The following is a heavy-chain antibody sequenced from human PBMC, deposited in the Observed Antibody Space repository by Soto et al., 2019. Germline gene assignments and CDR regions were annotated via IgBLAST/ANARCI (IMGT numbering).Heavy chain of an antibody. CDR1: GFTFSRYS. CDR3: GGDSSGYFYPDVFDI. V-gene: IGHV3-48*02. D-gene: IGHD3-22*01. CDR2: ISSSSSTI. Sequence: GGSLRLSCAASGFTFSRYSMNLVRQAPGKGLEWVSYISSSSSTIYYADSVKGRFTISRDNAKNSLYLQMNSLRDEDTAVYYCGGDSSGYFYPDVFDIWGQGTMVTVSS. J-gene: IGHJ3*02.